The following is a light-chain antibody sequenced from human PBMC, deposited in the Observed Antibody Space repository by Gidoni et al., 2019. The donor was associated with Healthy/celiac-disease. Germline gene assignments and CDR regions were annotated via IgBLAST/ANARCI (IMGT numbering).Light chain of an antibody. CDR3: QQYYSTPYT. CDR2: WAS. CDR1: QQVFYSSNNKNY. Sequence: DIVMTQSPDSLAVSLGERATINCKSSQQVFYSSNNKNYLAWYQQKPGQPPKLLIYWASTRESGVPDRFSGSGSGTDFTLTISSLQAEDVAVYYCQQYYSTPYTFGQGTKLEIK. V-gene: IGKV4-1*01. J-gene: IGKJ2*01.